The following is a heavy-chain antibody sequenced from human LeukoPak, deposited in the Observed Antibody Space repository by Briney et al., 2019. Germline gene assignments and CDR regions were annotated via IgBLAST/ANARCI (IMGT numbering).Heavy chain of an antibody. Sequence: ASVKVSCKASGGTFSSYAISWVRQAPGQGLEWVGGIIPIFGTANYAQKFQGRVTITADESTSTAYMELSSLRSEDTAVYYCARDRYYYGSGSYYVYMDVWGKGTTVTVSS. J-gene: IGHJ6*03. CDR2: IIPIFGTA. D-gene: IGHD3-10*01. V-gene: IGHV1-69*13. CDR3: ARDRYYYGSGSYYVYMDV. CDR1: GGTFSSYA.